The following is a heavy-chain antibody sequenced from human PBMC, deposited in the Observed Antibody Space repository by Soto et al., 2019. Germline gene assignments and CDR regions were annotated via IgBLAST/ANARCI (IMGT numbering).Heavy chain of an antibody. CDR1: GVAIGTNNHY. J-gene: IGHJ4*02. D-gene: IGHD3-10*01. V-gene: IGHV4-39*01. Sequence: QLQLQEAGPGLVKPSETLSLICSVYGVAIGTNNHYRGWILHPPGMGFEWIGIVHYTGPPYYNPFLKSRVTVALDTSSNQFSLRLTSVSAAHTSVYYCARLPDVIVREFYFDSWGQGTLVTVSS. CDR3: ARLPDVIVREFYFDS. CDR2: VHYTGPP.